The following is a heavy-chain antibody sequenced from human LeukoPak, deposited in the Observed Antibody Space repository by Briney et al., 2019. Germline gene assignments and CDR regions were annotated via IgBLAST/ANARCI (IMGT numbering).Heavy chain of an antibody. J-gene: IGHJ5*02. V-gene: IGHV4-38-2*02. CDR2: IYHDGNT. CDR1: GYSVSSDYY. CDR3: ARATTVTTRWFDP. D-gene: IGHD4-11*01. Sequence: SETLSLTCTVSGYSVSSDYYWGWIRQPPGKGPEWIGSIYHDGNTCYNPSLKSRVTISVDTSKNQFSLKLTSMTAADTAVYYCARATTVTTRWFDPWGQGTLVTVSS.